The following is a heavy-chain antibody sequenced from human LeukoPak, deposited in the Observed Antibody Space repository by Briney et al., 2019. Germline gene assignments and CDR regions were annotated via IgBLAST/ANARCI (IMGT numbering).Heavy chain of an antibody. CDR3: AKGGRGYSYGYRY. V-gene: IGHV3-23*01. J-gene: IGHJ4*02. D-gene: IGHD5-18*01. CDR2: ISGSGGST. CDR1: GFTFSSYA. Sequence: GGSPRLSCAASGFTFSSYAMSWVRQAPGKGLEWVSAISGSGGSTNYADSVKGRFTISRDNSKNTLYLQMNSLRAEDTAVYYCAKGGRGYSYGYRYWGQGTLVTVSS.